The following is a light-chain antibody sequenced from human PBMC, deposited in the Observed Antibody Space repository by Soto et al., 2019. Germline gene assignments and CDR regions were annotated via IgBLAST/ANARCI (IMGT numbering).Light chain of an antibody. Sequence: QSVLTQPPSASGSPGQSVTISCTGTSSEVGGYNYVSWYQQHPGKAPKLMIYEVNKRPSGVPDRFSGSKSGNTASLTVSGLQVEVKDNYNTGSHAGTKRVSGTGTK. V-gene: IGLV2-8*01. CDR3: GSHAGTKRV. J-gene: IGLJ1*01. CDR2: EVN. CDR1: SSEVGGYNY.